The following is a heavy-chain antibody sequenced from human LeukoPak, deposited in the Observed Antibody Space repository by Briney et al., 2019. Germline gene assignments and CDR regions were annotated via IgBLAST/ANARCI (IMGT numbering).Heavy chain of an antibody. CDR1: GFTFDDYA. D-gene: IGHD2-8*01. CDR2: ISGSGGST. J-gene: IGHJ4*02. CDR3: AATYCTNGVCYRYFDY. Sequence: PGRSLRLSCAASGFTFDDYAMSWVRQAPGKGLEWVSAISGSGGSTYYADSVKGRFTISRDNSKNTLYLQMNSLRAEDTAVYYCAATYCTNGVCYRYFDYWGQGTLVTVSS. V-gene: IGHV3-23*01.